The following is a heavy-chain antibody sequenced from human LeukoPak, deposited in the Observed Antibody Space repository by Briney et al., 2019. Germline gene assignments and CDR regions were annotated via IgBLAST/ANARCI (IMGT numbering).Heavy chain of an antibody. J-gene: IGHJ4*02. CDR3: ARDLATYYCDSSGYYYVDY. Sequence: GGSLRLSCAASGFTFSDYYMSWIRQAPGKGLERVSYISSSGSTIYYADSVKGRFTISRDNAKNSLYLQMNSLRAEDTAVYYCARDLATYYCDSSGYYYVDYWGQGTLVTVSS. CDR2: ISSSGSTI. V-gene: IGHV3-11*01. D-gene: IGHD3-22*01. CDR1: GFTFSDYY.